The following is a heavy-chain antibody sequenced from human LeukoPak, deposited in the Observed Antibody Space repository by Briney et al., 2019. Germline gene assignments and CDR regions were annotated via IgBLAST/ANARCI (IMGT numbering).Heavy chain of an antibody. CDR2: IYFSGST. Sequence: PSETLSLTCTVSGSSISSSSYYWDWIRQPPGKGLEWIGSIYFSGSTYYNPSLKSRVTISIDTSKNQFSLKLSSVTAADTAVYYCARHPYSGSPFDYWGQGTLVTVSS. CDR1: GSSISSSSYY. V-gene: IGHV4-39*01. J-gene: IGHJ4*02. CDR3: ARHPYSGSPFDY. D-gene: IGHD1-26*01.